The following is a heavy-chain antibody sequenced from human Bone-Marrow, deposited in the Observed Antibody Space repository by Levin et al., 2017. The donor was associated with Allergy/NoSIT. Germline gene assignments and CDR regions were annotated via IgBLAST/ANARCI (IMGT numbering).Heavy chain of an antibody. V-gene: IGHV4-39*01. J-gene: IGHJ4*02. D-gene: IGHD4-11*01. CDR1: GGSIGSSSYY. Sequence: SETLSLTCTVSGGSIGSSSYYWGWIRQPPGKGLEWVGSIYYTGGAYYNPSLKSRLTISVDTSKNQFSVKLTSVTAADTAVYYCARRFAASSNWDFDYWGRGSLVTVSS. CDR3: ARRFAASSNWDFDY. CDR2: IYYTGGA.